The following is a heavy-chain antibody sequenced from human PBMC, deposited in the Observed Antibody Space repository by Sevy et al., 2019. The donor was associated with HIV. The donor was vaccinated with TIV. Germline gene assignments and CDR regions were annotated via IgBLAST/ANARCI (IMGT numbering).Heavy chain of an antibody. CDR3: ARGAIDGYNFTPTSPYFDY. CDR1: GGSFSGYY. Sequence: SEILSLTCAVYGGSFSGYYWSWIRQPPGKGLEWIGEINHSGSTNYNPSLKSRVTISVDTSKNQFSLKLSSVTAADTAVYYCARGAIDGYNFTPTSPYFDYWGQGTLVTVSS. J-gene: IGHJ4*02. V-gene: IGHV4-34*01. D-gene: IGHD5-12*01. CDR2: INHSGST.